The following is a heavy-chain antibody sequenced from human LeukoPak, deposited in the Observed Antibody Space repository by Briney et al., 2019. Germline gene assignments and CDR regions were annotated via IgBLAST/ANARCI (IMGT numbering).Heavy chain of an antibody. CDR3: AREGAEVRGVLVKYYFDY. CDR2: IYYSGNT. D-gene: IGHD3-10*01. Sequence: PSETLSLTCTVSGGSINSYYWSWIRQPPGKGLEWIGYIYYSGNTKYNPSLKSRVTISVDTSKNQFSLKLTSVTAADTAVYYCAREGAEVRGVLVKYYFDYWGQGALVTVSS. J-gene: IGHJ4*02. V-gene: IGHV4-59*12. CDR1: GGSINSYY.